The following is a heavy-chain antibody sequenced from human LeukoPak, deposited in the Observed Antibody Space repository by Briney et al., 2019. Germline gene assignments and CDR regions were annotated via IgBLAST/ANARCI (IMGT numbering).Heavy chain of an antibody. V-gene: IGHV3-48*03. Sequence: GGSLRLSCAASGFTFSSYEMNWVRQAPGKGLEWVSYISSSGSTIYYADSVKGRFTISRDNAKNSLYLQMNSLRAGDTAVYYCARDLITMVRGASTYYYYYGMDVWGQGTTVTVSS. D-gene: IGHD3-10*01. CDR3: ARDLITMVRGASTYYYYYGMDV. CDR1: GFTFSSYE. J-gene: IGHJ6*02. CDR2: ISSSGSTI.